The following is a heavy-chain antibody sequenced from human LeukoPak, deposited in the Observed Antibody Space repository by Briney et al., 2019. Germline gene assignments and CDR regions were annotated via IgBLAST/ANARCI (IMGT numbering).Heavy chain of an antibody. CDR3: ARDFGYAFDY. Sequence: GGSLRLSCAASGFTFSSYAMSWVRQAPGKGLEWVSAISGSGGSTYYADSVKGRFTISRDYATNSLYLQMNSLRAEDTAVYYCARDFGYAFDYWGQGTLVTVSS. V-gene: IGHV3-23*01. J-gene: IGHJ4*02. CDR2: ISGSGGST. D-gene: IGHD5-12*01. CDR1: GFTFSSYA.